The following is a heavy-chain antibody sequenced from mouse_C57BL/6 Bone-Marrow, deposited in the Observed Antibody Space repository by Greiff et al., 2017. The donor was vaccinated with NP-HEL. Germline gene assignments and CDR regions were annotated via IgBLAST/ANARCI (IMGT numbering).Heavy chain of an antibody. V-gene: IGHV14-3*01. D-gene: IGHD2-5*01. Sequence: VQLQQSVAELVRPGASVKLSCTASGFTIKNTYMHWVKQRPEQGLEWIGRIDPANGNTNYAPKFQGKATITADTSSNTAYLQLSSLTSEDTAIYYCGGSEASYDSKYVFADWGKGAVVTV. CDR1: GFTIKNTY. CDR2: IDPANGNT. J-gene: IGHJ3*01. CDR3: GGSEASYDSKYVFAD.